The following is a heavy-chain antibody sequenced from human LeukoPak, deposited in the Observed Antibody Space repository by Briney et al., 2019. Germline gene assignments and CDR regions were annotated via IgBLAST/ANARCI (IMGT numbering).Heavy chain of an antibody. CDR3: ARDRDGYNKRVDC. V-gene: IGHV1-2*02. Sequence: ASVKVSCKASGYTFSGYYMNWVRQAPGHGPEWMGWINPDSGDTDYAQKFQGRVTMTRDTSTTTVYMELRDLRSDDTAVYYCARDRDGYNKRVDCWGQGTLVTVSS. J-gene: IGHJ4*02. CDR1: GYTFSGYY. CDR2: INPDSGDT. D-gene: IGHD5-24*01.